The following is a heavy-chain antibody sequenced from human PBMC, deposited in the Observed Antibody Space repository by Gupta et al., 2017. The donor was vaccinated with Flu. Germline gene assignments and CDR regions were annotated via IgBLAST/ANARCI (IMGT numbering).Heavy chain of an antibody. Sequence: EVHLVESGGGLVQPGGSLSLSCAVSGFTFGNYEFNWVRQAPGKGLEWVSYISNSGSTTYYAESVKGRFTISRDNAQNSLYLQMNGLRAEDTGVYYCARDSGHCSDASCNHFDYWGQGALVTVSS. CDR1: GFTFGNYE. V-gene: IGHV3-48*03. CDR3: ARDSGHCSDASCNHFDY. CDR2: ISNSGSTT. J-gene: IGHJ4*02. D-gene: IGHD2-15*01.